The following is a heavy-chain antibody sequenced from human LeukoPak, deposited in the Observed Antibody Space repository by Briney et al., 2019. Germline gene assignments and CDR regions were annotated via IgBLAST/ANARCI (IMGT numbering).Heavy chain of an antibody. CDR3: AKARWDYYFDY. V-gene: IGHV3-23*01. J-gene: IGHJ4*02. CDR1: GFTFSDYA. Sequence: GGSLRLSCAASGFTFSDYAMTWVRQAPGKGPEWVSTISGTGYSTFYADSVKARFTISRDNSENTLWLQMNSLRVEDTAVYYCAKARWDYYFDYWGQGTLVTVSS. D-gene: IGHD1-26*01. CDR2: ISGTGYST.